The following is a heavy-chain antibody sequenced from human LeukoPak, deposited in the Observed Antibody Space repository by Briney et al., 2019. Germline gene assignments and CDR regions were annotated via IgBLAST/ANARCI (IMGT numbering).Heavy chain of an antibody. J-gene: IGHJ5*02. D-gene: IGHD2-15*01. CDR1: GDSISSDVYY. Sequence: PSETLSLTCSVSGDSISSDVYYWSWIRQPAGKGLEWIGRIYASGSTTYNSSLKSRVTISIEKAKNQFSLKLTYVTAADTAVYYCAGTRRYCSGGSCYNWFDPWGQGTLVTVSS. CDR2: IYASGST. CDR3: AGTRRYCSGGSCYNWFDP. V-gene: IGHV4-61*02.